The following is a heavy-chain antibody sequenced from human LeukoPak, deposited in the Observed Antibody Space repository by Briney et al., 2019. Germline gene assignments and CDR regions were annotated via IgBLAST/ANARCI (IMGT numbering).Heavy chain of an antibody. V-gene: IGHV4-61*08. J-gene: IGHJ6*02. CDR3: ARGREQWPNYYYGMDV. D-gene: IGHD6-19*01. Sequence: SETLSLTCTVSGGSISSGGYYWSWIRQHPGKGLEWIGYIYYSGSTNYNPSLKSRVTISVDTSKNQFSLKLSSVTAADTAVCYCARGREQWPNYYYGMDVWGQGTTVTVSS. CDR1: GGSISSGGYY. CDR2: IYYSGST.